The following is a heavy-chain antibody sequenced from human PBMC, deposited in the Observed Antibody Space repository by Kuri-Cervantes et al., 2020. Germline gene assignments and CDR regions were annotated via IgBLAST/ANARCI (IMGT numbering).Heavy chain of an antibody. Sequence: ASVKVSCKVSGYTLTELSMHWVRQAPGKGLEWMGGFDPEDGETIYAQKFQGRVTMTEDTSTDTAYMELSSLRSEDTAVYYCARTQPPGYSSTPYYYYMDVWGKGTTVTVSS. CDR1: GYTLTELS. CDR2: FDPEDGET. J-gene: IGHJ6*03. D-gene: IGHD6-13*01. V-gene: IGHV1-24*01. CDR3: ARTQPPGYSSTPYYYYMDV.